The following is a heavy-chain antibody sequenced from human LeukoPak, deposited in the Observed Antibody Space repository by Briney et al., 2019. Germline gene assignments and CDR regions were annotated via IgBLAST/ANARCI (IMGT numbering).Heavy chain of an antibody. V-gene: IGHV3-7*03. CDR3: ARYCSGGSCFDY. Sequence: GGSLRLSCATSGFTFSTYWMSWVRQAPGKGLEGVANINQDGGEKCYVDSVKGRFTISRDNAKNSLYLQMNSLRAEDTAVYYCARYCSGGSCFDYWGQGTLVTVSS. D-gene: IGHD2-15*01. J-gene: IGHJ4*02. CDR2: INQDGGEK. CDR1: GFTFSTYW.